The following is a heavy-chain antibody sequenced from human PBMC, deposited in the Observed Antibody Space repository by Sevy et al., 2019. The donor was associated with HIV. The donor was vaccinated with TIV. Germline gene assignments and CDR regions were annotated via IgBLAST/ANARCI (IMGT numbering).Heavy chain of an antibody. CDR2: IRYDGSDK. D-gene: IGHD6-13*01. CDR3: AKDLAGPGRRYFDY. CDR1: GFSFSNFG. J-gene: IGHJ4*02. Sequence: GGSLRLSCTASGFSFSNFGMHWVRQVPGKGLEWVTFIRYDGSDKYYAASVKGRFTISRDDSKNTLYLQMDSLRAEDTAIYYCAKDLAGPGRRYFDYWGQGTLVTVSS. V-gene: IGHV3-30*02.